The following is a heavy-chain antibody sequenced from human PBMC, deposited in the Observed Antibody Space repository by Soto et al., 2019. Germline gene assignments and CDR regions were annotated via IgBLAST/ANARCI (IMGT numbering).Heavy chain of an antibody. V-gene: IGHV1-69*01. Sequence: QMQLVQSGAEVKKPGSSVKVSCKASGDNFSNFAVGWVRQAPGQGLEWMGGIIPFFGPTNYAQKFQDRVTITADESTNTVYMELGGLRSEDTALYYCASRYKGGDNFDNFYYNCGLDGWGQGTAVTVSS. CDR3: ASRYKGGDNFDNFYYNCGLDG. CDR2: IIPFFGPT. J-gene: IGHJ6*02. D-gene: IGHD3-22*01. CDR1: GDNFSNFA.